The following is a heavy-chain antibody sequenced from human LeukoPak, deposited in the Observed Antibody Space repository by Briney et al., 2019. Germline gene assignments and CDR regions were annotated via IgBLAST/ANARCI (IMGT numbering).Heavy chain of an antibody. Sequence: ASVKVSLKASGYTFTGYYMHLVRQAPGQRLGWMGWINPNSGGTNYAQKFQGTVTMTRHTSISTAYMELSRLRSDDTAVYYCAKSKLTGTYYYYYGMDVWGQGTTVTVSS. D-gene: IGHD7-27*01. J-gene: IGHJ6*02. V-gene: IGHV1-2*02. CDR1: GYTFTGYY. CDR3: AKSKLTGTYYYYYGMDV. CDR2: INPNSGGT.